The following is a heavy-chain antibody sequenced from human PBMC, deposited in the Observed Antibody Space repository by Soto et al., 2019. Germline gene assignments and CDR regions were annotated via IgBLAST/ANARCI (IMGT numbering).Heavy chain of an antibody. Sequence: EVQLVESGGGLVKPGGSLRLSCAVFGFTFSNYKMSWVRKAPGKGLEWVSSVSSNSGYIYYGDSVKGRCTISRDNAKNSLYLQMNSLRAEDTAVYYCARANVDTDVVNEYYFNYWGQGTLVTGSS. V-gene: IGHV3-21*01. CDR3: ARANVDTDVVNEYYFNY. CDR1: GFTFSNYK. D-gene: IGHD5-18*01. J-gene: IGHJ4*02. CDR2: VSSNSGYI.